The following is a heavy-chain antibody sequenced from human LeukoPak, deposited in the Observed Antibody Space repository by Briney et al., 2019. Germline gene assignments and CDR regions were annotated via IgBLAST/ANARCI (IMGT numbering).Heavy chain of an antibody. J-gene: IGHJ4*02. D-gene: IGHD2-2*01. CDR2: IYSGGST. V-gene: IGHV3-66*01. Sequence: GGSLRLSCAASGFTVSSNYMSWVRQAPGKGLEWVSVIYSGGSTYYADSVKGRFTISRANSKNKLYLQMNSLRAEDTAVYYCAHLTYQYYFDYWGQGTLVTVSS. CDR1: GFTVSSNY. CDR3: AHLTYQYYFDY.